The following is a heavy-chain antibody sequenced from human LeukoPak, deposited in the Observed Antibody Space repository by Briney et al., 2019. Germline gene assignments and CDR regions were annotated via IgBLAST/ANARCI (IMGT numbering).Heavy chain of an antibody. CDR2: ISSSGSTI. Sequence: GGSLRLSCAASGFTFSDYYMSWIRQAPGKGLEWVSYISSSGSTIYYADSVKGRFTISRDNSKNTLYLQMNSLRAEDTAVYYCAREDSYDFWSGYNTYYYGMDVWGQGTTVTVSS. D-gene: IGHD3-3*01. V-gene: IGHV3-11*04. J-gene: IGHJ6*02. CDR1: GFTFSDYY. CDR3: AREDSYDFWSGYNTYYYGMDV.